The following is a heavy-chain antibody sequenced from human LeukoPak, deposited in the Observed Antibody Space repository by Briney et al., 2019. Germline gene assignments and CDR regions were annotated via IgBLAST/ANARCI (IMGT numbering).Heavy chain of an antibody. CDR3: ARDGGPWDYDSSGYSY. D-gene: IGHD3-22*01. CDR1: GGSISSYY. V-gene: IGHV4-38-2*02. CDR2: IYHSGST. J-gene: IGHJ4*02. Sequence: PSETLSLTCTVSGGSISSYYWSWIRQPPGKGLEWIGSIYHSGSTYYNPSLKSRVTISVDTSKNQFSLKLSSVTAADTAVYYCARDGGPWDYDSSGYSYWGQGTLVTVSS.